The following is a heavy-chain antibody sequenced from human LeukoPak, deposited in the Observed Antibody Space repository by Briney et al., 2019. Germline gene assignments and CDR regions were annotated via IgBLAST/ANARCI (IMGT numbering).Heavy chain of an antibody. J-gene: IGHJ6*02. D-gene: IGHD3-3*01. CDR2: MNPNSGNT. CDR1: GYTFTSYD. V-gene: IGHV1-8*01. Sequence: ASVKVSCKASGYTFTSYDINWVRQATGQGLEWMGWMNPNSGNTGYAQKFQGRVTMTRNTSISTAYMELSSLRSEDTAVYYCASATTYYDFWSGYYSYYYYGMDVWGQGTTVTVSS. CDR3: ASATTYYDFWSGYYSYYYYGMDV.